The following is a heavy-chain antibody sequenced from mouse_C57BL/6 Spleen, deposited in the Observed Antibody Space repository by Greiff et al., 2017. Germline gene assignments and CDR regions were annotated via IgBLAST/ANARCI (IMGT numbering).Heavy chain of an antibody. J-gene: IGHJ4*01. CDR1: GYAFSSSW. D-gene: IGHD2-2*01. CDR3: ASPYGYDGGYYAMDY. V-gene: IGHV1-82*01. CDR2: IYPGDGGT. Sequence: QVQLQQSGPELVKPGASVKISCKASGYAFSSSWMNWVKQRPGKGLEWIGRIYPGDGGTNYNGKFKGKATLTADKSSSTAYMQLSSLTSEDSAVYVCASPYGYDGGYYAMDYWGQGTSVTVSS.